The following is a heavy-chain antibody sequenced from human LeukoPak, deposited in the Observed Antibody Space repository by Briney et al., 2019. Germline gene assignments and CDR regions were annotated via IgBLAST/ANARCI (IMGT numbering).Heavy chain of an antibody. CDR1: GGSISSYY. J-gene: IGHJ3*02. CDR3: ARQRPAFDI. V-gene: IGHV4-59*08. Sequence: SETLSLTCTVSGGSISSYYWSWIRQPPGKGLEWIGYIYYSGSTNYNPSLKSRVTISVDTSKNQFSLKLSSVTAADTAVCYCARQRPAFDIWGQGTMVTVSS. CDR2: IYYSGST.